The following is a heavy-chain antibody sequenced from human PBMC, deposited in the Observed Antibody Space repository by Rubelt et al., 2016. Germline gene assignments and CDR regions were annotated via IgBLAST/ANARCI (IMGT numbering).Heavy chain of an antibody. J-gene: IGHJ5*02. CDR3: ARSPRYDFEDNWFDP. V-gene: IGHV1-18*01. D-gene: IGHD3-3*01. Sequence: QVQLVQSGAEVKKPGASVKVSCKASGYTFTSYGISWVRQAPGQGLEWMGWISAYNGNTNYAQKTQGRVTMTTDTATRPAYMELRSLRSDVTAVYYCARSPRYDFEDNWFDPWGQGTLVTVSS. CDR2: ISAYNGNT. CDR1: GYTFTSYG.